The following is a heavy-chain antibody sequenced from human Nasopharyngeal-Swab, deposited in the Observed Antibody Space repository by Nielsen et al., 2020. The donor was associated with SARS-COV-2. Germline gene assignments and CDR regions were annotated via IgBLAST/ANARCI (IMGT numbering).Heavy chain of an antibody. CDR2: ISYDGSNK. CDR1: GCTCMSYG. Sequence: AWAASGCTCMSYGMSWVRQAPGNGLEWVAVISYDGSNKYYADSVKGRFTISRDNSKNTLYLQMNSLRAEDTAVYYCAGDIDDYVWGSYFDYWGQGTLVTVSS. J-gene: IGHJ4*02. CDR3: AGDIDDYVWGSYFDY. V-gene: IGHV3-30-3*01. D-gene: IGHD3-16*01.